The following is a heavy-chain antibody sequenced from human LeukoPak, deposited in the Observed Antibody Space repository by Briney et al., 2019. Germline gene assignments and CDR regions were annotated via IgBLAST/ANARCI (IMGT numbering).Heavy chain of an antibody. CDR1: GFTFTDND. D-gene: IGHD1-26*01. V-gene: IGHV1-8*01. CDR2: MRPTSGNT. J-gene: IGHJ4*02. Sequence: ASVKVSCKASGFTFTDNDINWVRQAPGQGLEWMGWMRPTSGNTEYAQKFQGRVTMTRSTPISTAYMELSSLTSEDTAVYYCARGRVGFDFWGQGTLVTVSS. CDR3: ARGRVGFDF.